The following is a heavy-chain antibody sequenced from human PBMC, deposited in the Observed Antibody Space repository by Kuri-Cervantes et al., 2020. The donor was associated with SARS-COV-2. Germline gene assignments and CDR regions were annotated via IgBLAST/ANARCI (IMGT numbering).Heavy chain of an antibody. CDR2: INHRGTT. Sequence: GSLRLSCAVSGGSFSDVYWSWIRQPPGQGLEWIGEINHRGTTNYNPSLKSRVTLSVDTSKNQFSLKLSSVTAADTAVYYYARHVRPEITIFGVVITADYFDYWGQGTLVTVSS. D-gene: IGHD3-3*01. V-gene: IGHV4-34*01. J-gene: IGHJ4*02. CDR3: ARHVRPEITIFGVVITADYFDY. CDR1: GGSFSDVY.